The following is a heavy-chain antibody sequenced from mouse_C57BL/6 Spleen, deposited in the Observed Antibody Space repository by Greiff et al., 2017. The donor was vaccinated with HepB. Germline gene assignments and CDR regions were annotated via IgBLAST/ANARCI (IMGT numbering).Heavy chain of an antibody. CDR2: IDPSDSYT. V-gene: IGHV1-69*01. CDR3: ARGIYYGNFED. J-gene: IGHJ2*01. CDR1: GYTFTSYW. Sequence: QVQLKQPGAELVMPGASVKLSCKASGYTFTSYWMHWVKQRPGQGLEWIGEIDPSDSYTNYNQKFKGKSTLTVDKSSSTAYMQLSSLTSEDSAVYYCARGIYYGNFEDWGQGTTLTVAS. D-gene: IGHD2-1*01.